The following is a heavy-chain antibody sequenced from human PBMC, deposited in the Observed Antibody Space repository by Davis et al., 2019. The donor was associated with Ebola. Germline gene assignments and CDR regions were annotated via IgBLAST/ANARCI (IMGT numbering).Heavy chain of an antibody. CDR2: IYHSGST. CDR3: ARSPGYYGSGSYDY. Sequence: PSETLSLTCAASGCSISSGGYSWSWIRQPPGKGLEWIGYIYHSGSTNYNPSPKSRVTISVDTSKNQFSLTLSSVTAADTAVYYCARSPGYYGSGSYDYWGQGTLVTVSS. J-gene: IGHJ4*02. CDR1: GCSISSGGYS. D-gene: IGHD3-10*01. V-gene: IGHV4-30-2*01.